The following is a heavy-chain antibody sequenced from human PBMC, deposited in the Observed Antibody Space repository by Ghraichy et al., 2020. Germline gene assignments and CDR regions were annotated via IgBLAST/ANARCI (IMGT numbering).Heavy chain of an antibody. D-gene: IGHD2-2*01. Sequence: GSLRLSCAASGFTFSSYAMSWVRQAPGKGLEWVSAISGSGGSTYYADSVKGRFTISRDNSKNTLYLQMNSLRAEDTAVYYCAKSRGRFIVVVPAAIQAGYYYGMDVWGQGTTVTVSS. CDR1: GFTFSSYA. J-gene: IGHJ6*02. CDR2: ISGSGGST. V-gene: IGHV3-23*01. CDR3: AKSRGRFIVVVPAAIQAGYYYGMDV.